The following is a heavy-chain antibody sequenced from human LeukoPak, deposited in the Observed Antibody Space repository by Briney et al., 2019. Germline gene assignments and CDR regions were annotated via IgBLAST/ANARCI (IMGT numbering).Heavy chain of an antibody. Sequence: GGSLRLSCAASGFTFSSYAMSWVRQAPGKGLEWVSVISGSGGSTYYADSVKGRFTISRDNSKNTLYLQMNSLRAEDTAVYYCAREPTYYDILSGYYSLMGFDPWGQGTLVTVSS. CDR3: AREPTYYDILSGYYSLMGFDP. CDR2: ISGSGGST. V-gene: IGHV3-23*01. D-gene: IGHD3-9*01. CDR1: GFTFSSYA. J-gene: IGHJ5*02.